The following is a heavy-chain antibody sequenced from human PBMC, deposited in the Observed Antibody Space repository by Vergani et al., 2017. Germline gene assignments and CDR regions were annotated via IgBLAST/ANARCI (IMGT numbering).Heavy chain of an antibody. CDR2: IYNSGNG. CDR1: GDSIISRSYY. Sequence: QMQLQESGPGLVKAAETLSLTCTVSGDSIISRSYYWGWIRQPPGKGREWIGSIYNSGNGDSSSSLKSRVTISAETSKNQFSLRLTFVTAADTAVYYCASGKYYSDSTSHFRGRYFDVWGRGTLVTVPS. J-gene: IGHJ2*01. CDR3: ASGKYYSDSTSHFRGRYFDV. V-gene: IGHV4-39*01. D-gene: IGHD3-16*01.